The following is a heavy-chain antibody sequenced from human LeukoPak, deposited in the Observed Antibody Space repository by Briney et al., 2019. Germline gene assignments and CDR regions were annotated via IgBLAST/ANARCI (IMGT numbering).Heavy chain of an antibody. CDR1: GDTVSSNSAA. CDR3: GRGNWYYYYYKDV. Sequence: SSQTLSLTCAISGDTVSSNSAAWNWIRQSPSRGLEWPGRTYYRSKWYNDYAVAVKRRITNNTNTSKKQFSLQLNSVTPEDTAVYYCGRGNWYYYYYKDVGGKGTTVTVS. CDR2: TYYRSKWYN. J-gene: IGHJ6*03. V-gene: IGHV6-1*01.